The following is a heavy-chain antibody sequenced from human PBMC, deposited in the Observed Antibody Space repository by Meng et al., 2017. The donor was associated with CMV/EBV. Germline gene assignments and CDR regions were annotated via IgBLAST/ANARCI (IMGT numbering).Heavy chain of an antibody. J-gene: IGHJ6*02. CDR3: ARGPTYYYYYGMDV. CDR1: GGSFSGYY. V-gene: IGHV4-34*01. CDR2: INHSGST. Sequence: TLSPTCAVYGGSFSGYYWSWIRQPPGKGLEWIGEINHSGSTNYNPSLKSRVTISVDTSKNQFSLKLSSVTAADTAVYYCARGPTYYYYYGMDVWGQGTTVTVSS.